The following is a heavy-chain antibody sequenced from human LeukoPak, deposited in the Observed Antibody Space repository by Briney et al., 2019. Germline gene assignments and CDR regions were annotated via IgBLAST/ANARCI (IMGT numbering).Heavy chain of an antibody. D-gene: IGHD1-26*01. V-gene: IGHV3-53*01. J-gene: IGHJ4*02. Sequence: PGGSLRLSCAASGFTVSSNYMSWVRQAPGRGLEWASVIYSGGSTFYADSVKGRFTISRDNSKNTLYLQMNSLRVEDTAVYYCARDIGSGNYFDHWGQGTLVTASS. CDR2: IYSGGST. CDR3: ARDIGSGNYFDH. CDR1: GFTVSSNY.